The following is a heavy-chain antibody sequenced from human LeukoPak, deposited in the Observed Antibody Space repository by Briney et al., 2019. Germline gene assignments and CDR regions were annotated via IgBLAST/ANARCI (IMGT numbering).Heavy chain of an antibody. J-gene: IGHJ5*02. D-gene: IGHD3-22*01. V-gene: IGHV4-30-4*01. CDR3: ARPCYYDSRIDP. CDR1: GGSISSGDYY. CDR2: MYYSGST. Sequence: PSETLSLTCTVSGGSISSGDYYWSWIRQPPGKGPEWIAYMYYSGSTYYNPSLKSRVTMSADTSKNQLSLKLSSVTAADTAVYYCARPCYYDSRIDPWGQGILVTVSS.